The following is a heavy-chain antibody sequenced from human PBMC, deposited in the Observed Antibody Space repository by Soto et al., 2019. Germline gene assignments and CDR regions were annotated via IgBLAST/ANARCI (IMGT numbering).Heavy chain of an antibody. CDR1: GYTFTNYG. V-gene: IGHV1-18*04. J-gene: IGHJ4*02. D-gene: IGHD6-13*01. CDR2: ISTYNGNT. CDR3: ARDGYSTARLTIDY. Sequence: QVQLVQSGTEVKKPGASVKVSCKASGYTFTNYGFSWVRQAPGQGLEWMGWISTYNGNTNYAQKLQGRVTMTTDTSTSTAYMELRSLISDDTAVYYCARDGYSTARLTIDYWGQGTLVTVSS.